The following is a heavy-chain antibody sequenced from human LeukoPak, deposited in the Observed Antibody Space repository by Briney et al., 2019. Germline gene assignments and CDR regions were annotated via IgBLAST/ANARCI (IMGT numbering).Heavy chain of an antibody. CDR3: TTDRGFVVVVPAADY. V-gene: IGHV3-49*03. CDR1: GFTFGDYA. CDR2: IRSKAYGGAT. Sequence: PGGSLRLSCTASGFTFGDYAMSWFRQAPGKGLEWVGIIRSKAYGGATEYAPAVKGKFTISRDDSKSIAYLQMTSLKPEDQAVYYCTTDRGFVVVVPAADYWGQGTLVTVSS. J-gene: IGHJ4*02. D-gene: IGHD2-2*01.